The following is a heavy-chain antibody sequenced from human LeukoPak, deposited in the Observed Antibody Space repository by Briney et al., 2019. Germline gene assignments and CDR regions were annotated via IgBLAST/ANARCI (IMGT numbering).Heavy chain of an antibody. CDR1: GYTFTSYY. Sequence: GASVKVSCKASGYTFTSYYMHWVRQAPGQGLEWMVIINPSGGSTSYAQKFQGRVTMTRDTSTSTVYMELSSLRSEDTAVYYCAAHRSGYSPFYYYMDVWGKGTTVTVSS. CDR3: AAHRSGYSPFYYYMDV. J-gene: IGHJ6*03. V-gene: IGHV1-46*03. CDR2: INPSGGST. D-gene: IGHD3-22*01.